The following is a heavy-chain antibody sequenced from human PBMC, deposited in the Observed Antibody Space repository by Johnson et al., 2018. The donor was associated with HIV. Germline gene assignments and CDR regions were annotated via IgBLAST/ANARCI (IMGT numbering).Heavy chain of an antibody. J-gene: IGHJ3*02. CDR3: ARGRTGTKYDAFDI. CDR1: GFTFSDYY. V-gene: IGHV3-7*04. CDR2: IKQDGSEK. D-gene: IGHD1-7*01. Sequence: VQLVESGGGLVKPGGSLRLSCAASGFTFSDYYMSWIRQAPGKGLEWVANIKQDGSEKYYVDSVKGRFTISRDNAKNSLYLQMNSLRAEDTAVYYCARGRTGTKYDAFDIWGQGTMVTVSS.